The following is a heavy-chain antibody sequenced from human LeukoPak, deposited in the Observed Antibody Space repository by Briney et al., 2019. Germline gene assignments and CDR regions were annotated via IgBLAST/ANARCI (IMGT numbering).Heavy chain of an antibody. D-gene: IGHD1-26*01. CDR1: GFTFSSYS. CDR3: ARGLWKWELQQGGGMDV. V-gene: IGHV3-48*01. J-gene: IGHJ6*02. Sequence: GGSLRPSCAASGFTFSSYSMNWVRQAPGKGLEWVSYISSSSSIIYYADSVKGRFTISRDNAKNSLYLQMNSLRAEDTAVYYCARGLWKWELQQGGGMDVWGQGTTVTVSS. CDR2: ISSSSSII.